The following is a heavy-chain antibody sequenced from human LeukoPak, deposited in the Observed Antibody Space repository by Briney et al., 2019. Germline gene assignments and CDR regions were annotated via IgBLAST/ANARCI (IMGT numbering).Heavy chain of an antibody. CDR2: INPNSGGT. J-gene: IGHJ6*02. V-gene: IGHV1-2*02. CDR3: ARGLDILTGYYGALV. Sequence: ASVKVSCKASGYTFTGYYMRWVRQAPGQGLEWMGWINPNSGGTNYAQKFQGRVTMTRDTSISTAYMELSRLRSDDTAVYYCARGLDILTGYYGALVWGQGTTVTVSS. D-gene: IGHD3-9*01. CDR1: GYTFTGYY.